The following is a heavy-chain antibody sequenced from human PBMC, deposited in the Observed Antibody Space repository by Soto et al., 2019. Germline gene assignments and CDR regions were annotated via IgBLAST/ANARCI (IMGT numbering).Heavy chain of an antibody. Sequence: GGSLRLSCAASGFTFSSYAMSWVRQAPGKGLEWVSAISGSGGTTYYADSVKGRFTISRDNSKNTLYLQMNSLRAEDTAVYYCAKRKPPFGVVITFDYWGQGTLVTVSS. V-gene: IGHV3-23*01. CDR3: AKRKPPFGVVITFDY. CDR1: GFTFSSYA. D-gene: IGHD3-3*01. J-gene: IGHJ4*02. CDR2: ISGSGGTT.